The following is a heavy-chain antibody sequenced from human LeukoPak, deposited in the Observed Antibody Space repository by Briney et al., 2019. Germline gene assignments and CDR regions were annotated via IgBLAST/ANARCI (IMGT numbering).Heavy chain of an antibody. CDR1: GFTFSSYA. V-gene: IGHV3-30-3*01. D-gene: IGHD3-22*01. J-gene: IGHJ4*02. CDR2: ISYDGSNK. CDR3: ARDMGYDSSGYCTY. Sequence: PGGSLRLSCAASGFTFSSYAMHWVRQAPGKGLEWVAVISYDGSNKYYADSVKGRFTISRDNSKNTLYLQMNSLRAEDTAVYYCARDMGYDSSGYCTYWGQGTLVTVPS.